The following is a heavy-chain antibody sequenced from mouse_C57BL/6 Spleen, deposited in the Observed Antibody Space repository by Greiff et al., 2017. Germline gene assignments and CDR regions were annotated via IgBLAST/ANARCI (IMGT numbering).Heavy chain of an antibody. CDR3: ARGFQNYFDY. V-gene: IGHV1-69*01. CDR1: GYTFTSYW. Sequence: QVQLQQPGAELVMPGASVKLSCKASGYTFTSYWMHWVKQRPGPGLEWIGEIDPSDSYTNYNQKFKGKSTLTVDKSSSTAYMQLSSLTSEDAAVYYCARGFQNYFDYWGQGTTLTVSS. CDR2: IDPSDSYT. J-gene: IGHJ2*01.